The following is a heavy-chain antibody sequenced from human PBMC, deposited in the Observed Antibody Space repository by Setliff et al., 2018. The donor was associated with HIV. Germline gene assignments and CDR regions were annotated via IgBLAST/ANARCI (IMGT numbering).Heavy chain of an antibody. CDR3: AKGHSASIAARGYYFDY. J-gene: IGHJ4*02. D-gene: IGHD6-6*01. CDR1: GYSLIALS. CDR2: FNREYGGT. V-gene: IGHV1-24*01. Sequence: ASVKVSCKVSGYSLIALSMHWVRQTPGKGLEWMGRFNREYGGTIYSPNFQDRVTMTEDASTDTAYMELSSLTSEDTALYYCAKGHSASIAARGYYFDYWGQGTLVTVSS.